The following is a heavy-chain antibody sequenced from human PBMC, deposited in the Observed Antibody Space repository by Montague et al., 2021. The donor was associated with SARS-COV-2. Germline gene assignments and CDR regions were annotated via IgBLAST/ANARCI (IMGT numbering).Heavy chain of an antibody. J-gene: IGHJ4*02. CDR1: GSTLDDYG. D-gene: IGHD1-14*01. Sequence: SLRLSCAASGSTLDDYGMSWVRQGPGKGLEWVSGITRNGDSTDFADSVKGRFTISRDNAKNSLYLQMNSLRAEDTALYYCVRGFRNGPFDVWGQGTLVSVSS. CDR2: ITRNGDST. CDR3: VRGFRNGPFDV. V-gene: IGHV3-20*04.